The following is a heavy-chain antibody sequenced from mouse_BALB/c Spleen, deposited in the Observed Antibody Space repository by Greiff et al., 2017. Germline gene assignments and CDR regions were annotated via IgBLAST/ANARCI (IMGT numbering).Heavy chain of an antibody. V-gene: IGHV5-6-5*01. Sequence: EVKLMESGGGLVKPGGSLKLSCAASGFTFSSYAMSWVRQTPEKRLEWVASISSGGSTYYPDSVKGRFTISRDNARNILYLQMSSLRSEDTAMYYCARGGGNYGFAYWGQGTLVTVSA. D-gene: IGHD2-1*01. J-gene: IGHJ3*01. CDR3: ARGGGNYGFAY. CDR2: ISSGGST. CDR1: GFTFSSYA.